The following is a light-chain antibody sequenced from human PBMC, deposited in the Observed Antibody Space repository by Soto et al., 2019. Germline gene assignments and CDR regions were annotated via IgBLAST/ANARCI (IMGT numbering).Light chain of an antibody. Sequence: EIVLTQSPATLSFSPGERATLSCRASQSVSSYLAWYQQKPGQAPRLLIYDTSNRATGIPARFSGSGSGTAVTLTTSSLEPEDFAFYYCQRRSNWWTFGQGTQVQIK. V-gene: IGKV3-11*01. CDR3: QRRSNWWT. J-gene: IGKJ1*01. CDR2: DTS. CDR1: QSVSSY.